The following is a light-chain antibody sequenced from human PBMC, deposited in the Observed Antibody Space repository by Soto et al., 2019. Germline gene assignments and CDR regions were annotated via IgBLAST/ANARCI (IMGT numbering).Light chain of an antibody. CDR3: QQYNIWPRS. J-gene: IGKJ4*01. CDR1: QSVGSN. CDR2: GAS. V-gene: IGKV3-15*01. Sequence: EIVMTQSPATLSVSPGERATLSCRASQSVGSNLAWYQQKPGQAPRLLIYGASTRATGFPARFSGSGSGTEFTLAISSLQSEDFAVYYCQQYNIWPRSFGGGTKVEIK.